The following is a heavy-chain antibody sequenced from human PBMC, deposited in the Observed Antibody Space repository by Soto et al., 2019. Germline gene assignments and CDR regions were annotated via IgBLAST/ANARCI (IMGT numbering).Heavy chain of an antibody. CDR3: ARGDSSGGYYFDS. CDR2: IIPIFGTA. CDR1: GGTFSSYA. Sequence: QVQLVQSGAEVKKPGSSVKVSCKASGGTFSSYAISWVRQAPGQGLEWMGGIIPIFGTANYAQKFQGRVTITADEATSTAYIGLSSLGSADAAVYYCARGDSSGGYYFDSWGQGTLVTVSS. D-gene: IGHD6-19*01. V-gene: IGHV1-69*12. J-gene: IGHJ4*02.